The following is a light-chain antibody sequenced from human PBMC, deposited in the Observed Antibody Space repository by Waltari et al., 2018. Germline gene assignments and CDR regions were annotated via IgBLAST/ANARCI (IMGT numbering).Light chain of an antibody. CDR1: QSVTSIS. Sequence: IVLTQSPGPLSLSPGERATLSCRASQSVTSISLAWYQGKLGQAPRLLIYGTSTRATGIPDRCSGSGSGTDFTATSSRLGHEDFAVYDCQQYDGEVVTFGGGTKV. V-gene: IGKV3-20*01. CDR2: GTS. J-gene: IGKJ4*01. CDR3: QQYDGEVVT.